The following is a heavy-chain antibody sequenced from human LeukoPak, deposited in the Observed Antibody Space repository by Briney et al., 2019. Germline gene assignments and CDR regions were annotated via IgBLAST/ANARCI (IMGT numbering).Heavy chain of an antibody. V-gene: IGHV3-23*01. CDR3: ARDPTPTTVTSTGSIAFDI. Sequence: GGSLRLSCAASGFTFSNYAMNWVRQAPGKGLEWVSTITSGENTYYADSVKGRFTISRDNSKNTLYLQLNSLRAEDTAVYYCARDPTPTTVTSTGSIAFDIWGQGTMVTVSS. CDR1: GFTFSNYA. J-gene: IGHJ3*02. CDR2: ITSGENT. D-gene: IGHD4-17*01.